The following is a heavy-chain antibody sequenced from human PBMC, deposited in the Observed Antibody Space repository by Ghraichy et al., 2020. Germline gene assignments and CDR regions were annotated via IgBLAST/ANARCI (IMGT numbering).Heavy chain of an antibody. CDR2: IKGDGSEI. V-gene: IGHV3-7*01. D-gene: IGHD3-22*01. J-gene: IGHJ4*02. CDR1: GFIFSNSW. Sequence: GGSLRLSCAVSGFIFSNSWMSWVRQTPGKGLEWVVNIKGDGSEIYYVDSVKGRFTISRDNAKNSLNLQMNSLRAEDTAVYYCARLIDRAPDYWGQGTLVTVSP. CDR3: ARLIDRAPDY.